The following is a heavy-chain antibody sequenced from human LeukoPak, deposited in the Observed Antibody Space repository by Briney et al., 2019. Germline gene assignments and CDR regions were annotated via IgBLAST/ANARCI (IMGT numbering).Heavy chain of an antibody. J-gene: IGHJ6*03. CDR1: GFTFSSYD. V-gene: IGHV3-13*01. Sequence: GGSLRLSCAASGFTFSSYDMHWVRQATGKGLEWVSAIGTAGDTYYPGSVKGRFTISRENAKNSLYLQMNSLRAGDTAEYYCARAGEEFFGGNSGGYYYYYMDVWGKGTTVTVSS. D-gene: IGHD4-23*01. CDR3: ARAGEEFFGGNSGGYYYYYMDV. CDR2: IGTAGDT.